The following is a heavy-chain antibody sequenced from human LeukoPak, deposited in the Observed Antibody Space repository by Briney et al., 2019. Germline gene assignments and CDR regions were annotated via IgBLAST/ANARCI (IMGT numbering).Heavy chain of an antibody. CDR1: GYTFTSYG. Sequence: ASVKVSCKASGYTFTSYGISWVRQAPGQGLEWMGWISAYNGNTNYAQKLQGRVTMTTDTSTSTAYMELRSLRSDDTAVYYCARYRDSSLYLWFDPWGQGTLVTVSS. D-gene: IGHD6-6*01. CDR3: ARYRDSSLYLWFDP. CDR2: ISAYNGNT. V-gene: IGHV1-18*01. J-gene: IGHJ5*02.